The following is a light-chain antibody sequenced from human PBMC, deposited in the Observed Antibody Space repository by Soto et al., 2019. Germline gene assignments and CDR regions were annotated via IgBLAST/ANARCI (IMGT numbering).Light chain of an antibody. CDR1: QGIRND. CDR3: QQYNNWPI. J-gene: IGKJ4*01. V-gene: IGKV1-17*01. CDR2: AAS. Sequence: DIQMTLSPSSLSASVGDRVTITCRASQGIRNDLGWYQQKPGKAPKRLIYAASSLQSGVPSRFSGSGYGTEFTLKIRSMQNEDFAVYYCQQYNNWPIFGGGTKV.